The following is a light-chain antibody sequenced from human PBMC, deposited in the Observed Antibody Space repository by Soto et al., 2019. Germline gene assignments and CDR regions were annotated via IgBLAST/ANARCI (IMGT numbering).Light chain of an antibody. CDR2: GAS. J-gene: IGKJ1*01. CDR3: QQYGSSPWT. CDR1: QSVSRY. Sequence: EIVLRQSPGTLSLSQGERATLSCRASQSVSRYLAWYQQKPGQAPRVLIYGASSRATGIPDRFSGSGSGTDFTLTISRLEPEDFAVYYCQQYGSSPWTFGQGTKVEIK. V-gene: IGKV3-20*01.